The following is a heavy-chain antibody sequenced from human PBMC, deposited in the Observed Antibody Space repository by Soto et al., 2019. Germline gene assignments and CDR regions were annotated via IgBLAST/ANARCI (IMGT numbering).Heavy chain of an antibody. Sequence: PGGSLRLSCAASGFTFSSYVMHWVRQSPGKGLEWVAVISYDGSNKYYADSVKGRFTISRDNSKNTLYLQMNSLRAEDTAVYYCAKVPGTGVDYWGQGTLVTAPQ. V-gene: IGHV3-30*18. J-gene: IGHJ4*02. CDR1: GFTFSSYV. CDR2: ISYDGSNK. D-gene: IGHD2-8*02. CDR3: AKVPGTGVDY.